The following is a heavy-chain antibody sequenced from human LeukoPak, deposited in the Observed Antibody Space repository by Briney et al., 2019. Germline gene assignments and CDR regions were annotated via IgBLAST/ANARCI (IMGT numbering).Heavy chain of an antibody. CDR1: GGSISSFY. J-gene: IGHJ4*02. CDR2: IYYSGNT. D-gene: IGHD1-26*01. CDR3: APGYSGSYGRFDY. Sequence: PSETLSLTCTVSGGSISSFYWSWIRQPPGKGLEWIGYIYYSGNTNYNPSLKNRVTISVDTSKNQFSLKLSSVTAADTAVYYCAPGYSGSYGRFDYWGQGTLATVSS. V-gene: IGHV4-59*01.